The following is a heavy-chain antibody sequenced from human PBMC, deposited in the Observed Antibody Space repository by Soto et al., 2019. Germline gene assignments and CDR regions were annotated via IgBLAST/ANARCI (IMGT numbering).Heavy chain of an antibody. J-gene: IGHJ5*02. CDR2: INVGNGGT. D-gene: IGHD2-15*01. CDR1: GYTFTTYP. Sequence: QVQLVQSGAEEKKPGASVKVSCKASGYTFTTYPMNWLRQAPGQRPEWMGWINVGNGGTKYSQKFQGRVSITSDTSASTAYMQLSRLRSDDTAVYYCATDRGGYCSGGSCPEAWFDPWGQGTLVTVTS. V-gene: IGHV1-3*05. CDR3: ATDRGGYCSGGSCPEAWFDP.